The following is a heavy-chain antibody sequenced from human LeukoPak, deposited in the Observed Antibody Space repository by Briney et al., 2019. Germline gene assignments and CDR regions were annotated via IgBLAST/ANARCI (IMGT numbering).Heavy chain of an antibody. J-gene: IGHJ4*02. V-gene: IGHV4-4*02. Sequence: SETLSLTCAVSGGSISSSYWWTWVRQPPGKGLEWIGEINHSGSTNYNPSLKSRVTISVDTSKNQFSLKLSSVTAADTAVYYCARLVLRYFDWLLSRYFDYWGQGTLVTVSS. D-gene: IGHD3-9*01. CDR2: INHSGST. CDR3: ARLVLRYFDWLLSRYFDY. CDR1: GGSISSSYW.